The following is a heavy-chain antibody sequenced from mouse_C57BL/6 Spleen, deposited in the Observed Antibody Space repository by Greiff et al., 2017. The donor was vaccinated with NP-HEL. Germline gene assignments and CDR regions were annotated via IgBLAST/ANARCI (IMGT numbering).Heavy chain of an antibody. CDR1: GYTFTSYW. V-gene: IGHV1-52*01. CDR3: ARRDGLYARDY. Sequence: QVQLQQPGAELVRPGSSVKLSCKASGYTFTSYWMHWVKQRPIQGLEWIGNIDPSDSETHYNQKFKDKATLTVDKSSSTAYMQLSSLTSEDSAVYYCARRDGLYARDYWGQGTSVTVSS. D-gene: IGHD2-3*01. J-gene: IGHJ4*01. CDR2: IDPSDSET.